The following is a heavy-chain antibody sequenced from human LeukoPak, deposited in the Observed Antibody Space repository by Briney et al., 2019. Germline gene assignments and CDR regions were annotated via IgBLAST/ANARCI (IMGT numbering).Heavy chain of an antibody. V-gene: IGHV4-38-2*02. Sequence: SETLSLTCTVSGYSISSGYYWGWIRQPPGKGLEWIGSIYHSGSTYYNPSLKSRVTISVDTSKNQFSLKLSSVTAADTAVYYCARSNGSPGYWGQGTLVTVSS. CDR3: ARSNGSPGY. CDR1: GYSISSGYY. J-gene: IGHJ4*02. CDR2: IYHSGST. D-gene: IGHD1-26*01.